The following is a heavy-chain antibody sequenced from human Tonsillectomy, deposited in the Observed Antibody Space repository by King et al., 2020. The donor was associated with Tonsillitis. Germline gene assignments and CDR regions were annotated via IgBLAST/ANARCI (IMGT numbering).Heavy chain of an antibody. V-gene: IGHV3-30*18. CDR3: AKDVAERYFDWLLPDY. J-gene: IGHJ4*02. CDR2: ISYDGSNK. Sequence: VQLVESGGGVVQPGRSLRLSCAASGFTFSSYGMHWVRQAPGKGLEWVAVISYDGSNKYYADSVKCRFTISRDNSKNTLYLQMNSLRAEDTAVYYCAKDVAERYFDWLLPDYWGQGTLVTVSS. D-gene: IGHD3-9*01. CDR1: GFTFSSYG.